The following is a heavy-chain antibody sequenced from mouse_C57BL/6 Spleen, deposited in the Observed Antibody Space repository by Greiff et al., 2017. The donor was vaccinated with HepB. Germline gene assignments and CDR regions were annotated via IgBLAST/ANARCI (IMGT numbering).Heavy chain of an antibody. D-gene: IGHD4-1*01. J-gene: IGHJ3*01. CDR1: GYTFTSYW. V-gene: IGHV1-69*01. Sequence: QVQLQQPGAELVMPGASVKLSCKASGYTFTSYWMHWVKQRPGQGLEWIGEIDPSDSYTNYNQKFKGKSTLTVDKSSSTAYMQLSSLTSEDSAVYYWARGTWDWFAYWGQGTLVTVSA. CDR3: ARGTWDWFAY. CDR2: IDPSDSYT.